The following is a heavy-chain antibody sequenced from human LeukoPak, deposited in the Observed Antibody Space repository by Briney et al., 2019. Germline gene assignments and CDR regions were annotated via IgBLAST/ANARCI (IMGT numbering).Heavy chain of an antibody. CDR2: MWYDGSNK. CDR3: ARVTGIGQAVDY. Sequence: GRSLRLSCAASGFTFSSYGMHWVRQAPGKGLEWVAVMWYDGSNKYYADSVKGRFTISRDNSKNTLYLQMNSLRAEDTAVYYCARVTGIGQAVDYWGQGTLVTVSS. CDR1: GFTFSSYG. D-gene: IGHD3-10*01. J-gene: IGHJ4*02. V-gene: IGHV3-33*01.